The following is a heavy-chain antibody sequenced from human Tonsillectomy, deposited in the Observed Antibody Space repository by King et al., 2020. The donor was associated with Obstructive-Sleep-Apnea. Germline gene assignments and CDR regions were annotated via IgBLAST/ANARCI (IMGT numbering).Heavy chain of an antibody. CDR2: IYYSGST. CDR1: GGSISSSSYY. V-gene: IGHV4-39*07. Sequence: QLQESGPGLVKPSETLSLTCTVSGGSISSSSYYWGWIRQPPGKGLEWIGSIYYSGSTYYNPSLKSRVTISVDTSKNQFSLKLSSVTAADTAVYYCARDRPIFGVVIHPNAFDIWGQGTMVTVSS. J-gene: IGHJ3*02. D-gene: IGHD3-3*01. CDR3: ARDRPIFGVVIHPNAFDI.